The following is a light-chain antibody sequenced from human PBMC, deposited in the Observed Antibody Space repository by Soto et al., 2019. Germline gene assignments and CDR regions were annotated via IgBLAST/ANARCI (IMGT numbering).Light chain of an antibody. CDR3: LLSHGRARV. J-gene: IGLJ3*02. CDR2: DTS. CDR1: TGADTGGHY. V-gene: IGLV7-46*01. Sequence: QAVVTQEPSLTVSPGGTVTLTCGSNTGADTGGHYPYWFQRKPGQAPRTLIYDTSNKHSWTPARFSGSLLGGKAALTLSGAQPEDEAEYYCLLSHGRARVFGGGTKLTVL.